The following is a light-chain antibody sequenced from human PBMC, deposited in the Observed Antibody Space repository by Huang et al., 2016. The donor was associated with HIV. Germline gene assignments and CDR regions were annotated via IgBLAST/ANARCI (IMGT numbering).Light chain of an antibody. V-gene: IGKV3D-15*01. J-gene: IGKJ1*01. Sequence: EIVMTQSPATLSVSPGERATLSGRASQGVSNNIAWYQQKPGQTPRLLIHGVSTRATGIAAKFSGRGSGTDCTLTITSLQPEDSAVYYCQHYNNWPPWTFGPGTQVEI. CDR3: QHYNNWPPWT. CDR1: QGVSNN. CDR2: GVS.